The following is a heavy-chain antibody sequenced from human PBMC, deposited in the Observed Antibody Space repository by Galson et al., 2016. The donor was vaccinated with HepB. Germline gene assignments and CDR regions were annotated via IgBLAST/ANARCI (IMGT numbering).Heavy chain of an antibody. CDR2: ITDDGNT. Sequence: SLRLSCAASGFTFTDYWMHWVRQVPGKGLVWVSRITDDGNTAYADSVRGRFTIPSDNAKSTLSLHMNSLRAEDTAVYYCGSVALGWGQGTLVTVSS. CDR3: GSVALG. D-gene: IGHD7-27*01. V-gene: IGHV3-74*01. J-gene: IGHJ4*02. CDR1: GFTFTDYW.